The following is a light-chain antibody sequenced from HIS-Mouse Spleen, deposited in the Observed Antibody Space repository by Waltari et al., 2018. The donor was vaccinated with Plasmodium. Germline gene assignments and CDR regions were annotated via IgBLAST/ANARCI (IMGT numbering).Light chain of an antibody. CDR3: QQYYSTPPYT. J-gene: IGKJ2*01. V-gene: IGKV4-1*01. CDR1: QSVLYSSNNKNY. CDR2: WAS. Sequence: DIVMTQSPDSLAVSLGERAPIHCKSRQSVLYSSNNKNYLAWYQPKPGQPPKLLIYWASTRESGVPDRFSGSGSGTDFTLTISSLQAEDVAVYYCQQYYSTPPYTFGQGTKLEIK.